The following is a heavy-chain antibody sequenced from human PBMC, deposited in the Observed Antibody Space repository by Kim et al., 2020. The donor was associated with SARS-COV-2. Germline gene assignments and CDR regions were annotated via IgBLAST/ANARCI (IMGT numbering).Heavy chain of an antibody. CDR1: GFTFSSYW. D-gene: IGHD3-10*01. CDR2: IKQDGSEK. Sequence: GGSLRLSCAASGFTFSSYWMSWVRQAPGKGLEWVANIKQDGSEKYYVDSVKGRFTISRDNAKNSLYLQMNSLRAEDTAVYYCARDVIGPSMVRGVIISGYNWFGPGEPGHLVPLS. J-gene: IGHJ5*02. CDR3: ARDVIGPSMVRGVIISGYNWFGP. V-gene: IGHV3-7*01.